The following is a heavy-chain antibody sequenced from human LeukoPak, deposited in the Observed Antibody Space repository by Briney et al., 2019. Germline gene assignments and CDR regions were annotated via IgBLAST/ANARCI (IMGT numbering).Heavy chain of an antibody. Sequence: PGGSLRLSCAASGFTFSSYSMNWVRQAPGKGLEWVSSISSSSSYIYYADSVKGRFTISRDNAKNSLNLQMNSLRAEDTAVYYCARDIDYGSGSSDYWGQGTLVTVSS. J-gene: IGHJ4*02. CDR1: GFTFSSYS. D-gene: IGHD3-10*01. CDR3: ARDIDYGSGSSDY. CDR2: ISSSSSYI. V-gene: IGHV3-21*01.